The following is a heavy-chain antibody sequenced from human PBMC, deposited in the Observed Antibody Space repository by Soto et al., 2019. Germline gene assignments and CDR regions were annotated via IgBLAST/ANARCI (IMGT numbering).Heavy chain of an antibody. Sequence: EAQLLESGGGLVQPGGSLRLSCAASGFTFNIFAMSWVRQAPGKRLEWVSSIGGGDHERYYADSVKGRFTISRDDSKSTLFLQMNSLRAEDTAVYYCAKDRMDHNSVWDPFDIWGQGTVVTVSS. D-gene: IGHD1-20*01. V-gene: IGHV3-23*01. CDR1: GFTFNIFA. CDR2: IGGGDHER. J-gene: IGHJ3*02. CDR3: AKDRMDHNSVWDPFDI.